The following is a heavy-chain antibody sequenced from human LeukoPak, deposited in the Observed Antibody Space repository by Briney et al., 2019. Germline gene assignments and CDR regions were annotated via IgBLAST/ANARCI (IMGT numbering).Heavy chain of an antibody. CDR1: AGSISSYY. D-gene: IGHD2-15*01. J-gene: IGHJ6*02. CDR2: FYTSGYT. CDR3: ARGDSNIVASMDV. V-gene: IGHV4-4*07. Sequence: PSETLSLTCTVSAGSISSYYWSWIRQPAGKGLEWIGRFYTSGYTNYNPSLKSRVTMSVDRSKNQFSLKLSSVTAADTAVYYCARGDSNIVASMDVWGQGTTVTVSS.